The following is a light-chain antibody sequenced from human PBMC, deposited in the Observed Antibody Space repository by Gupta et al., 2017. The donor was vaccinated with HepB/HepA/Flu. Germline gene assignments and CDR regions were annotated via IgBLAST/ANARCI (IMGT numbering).Light chain of an antibody. Sequence: EIVLTQSPATLSLSPGDRATLSCRASQSVSSYLAWYQQKPGQAPRLLIYGASNRATDIPARFSGSASGTDFTLTISSLDPEDFAVYYCQRRNNSMYTFGQGT. CDR3: QRRNNSMYT. J-gene: IGKJ2*01. V-gene: IGKV3-11*01. CDR1: QSVSSY. CDR2: GAS.